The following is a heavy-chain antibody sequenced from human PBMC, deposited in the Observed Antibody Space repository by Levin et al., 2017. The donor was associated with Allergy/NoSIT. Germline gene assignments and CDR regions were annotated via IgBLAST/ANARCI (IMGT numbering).Heavy chain of an antibody. CDR3: ARDDCSTNSCPLFNY. D-gene: IGHD2-2*01. CDR1: GYTFTDYY. V-gene: IGHV1-2*07. CDR2: IIPKSGVT. J-gene: IGHJ4*02. Sequence: AASVKVSCKASGYTFTDYYMHWVRQAPGQGLEWMGWIIPKSGVTNYAHQFQGRVTMTRDTSISTVYMELSRLTSDDTAMYFCARDDCSTNSCPLFNYWGQGALVTVSS.